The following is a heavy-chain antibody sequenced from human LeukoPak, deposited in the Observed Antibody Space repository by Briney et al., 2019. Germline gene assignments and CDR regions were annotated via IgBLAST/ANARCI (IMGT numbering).Heavy chain of an antibody. CDR1: GYTFTSYG. J-gene: IGHJ4*02. V-gene: IGHV1-8*03. CDR3: ARGPQCTSFSCPYFFDH. D-gene: IGHD2-2*01. Sequence: ASVKVSCKASGYTFTSYGISWVRQAPGQGLEWMGWMNPNSGNTGYTQKFQGRVTISRNTSISTAYMELSSLRSEDTAVYYCARGPQCTSFSCPYFFDHWGQGTLVTVSS. CDR2: MNPNSGNT.